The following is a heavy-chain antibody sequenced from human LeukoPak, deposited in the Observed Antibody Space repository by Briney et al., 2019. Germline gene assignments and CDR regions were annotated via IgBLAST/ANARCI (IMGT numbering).Heavy chain of an antibody. Sequence: PGGSLRLSCVASRFTFCSSAMHCVPQGPGKGLEWVAYIAHHGNNKYYADSVKGRFTISRDNSKGSLYLQMNSLRADDTAVYYCAKEGSWCSSDWGQGTLVRVSS. D-gene: IGHD2-8*01. CDR1: RFTFCSSA. J-gene: IGHJ1*01. CDR3: AKEGSWCSSD. CDR2: IAHHGNNK. V-gene: IGHV3-30*02.